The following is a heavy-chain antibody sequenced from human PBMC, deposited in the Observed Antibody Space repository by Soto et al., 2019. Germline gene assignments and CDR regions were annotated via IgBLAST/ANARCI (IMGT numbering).Heavy chain of an antibody. D-gene: IGHD5-18*01. Sequence: EVHLLESGGDLVRPGGSLRLSCAASGFTFSAYAMSWVRLAPGKGLEWVSAISGSADSTYYADSVKGRFTISRDNSKDTLHLQMNGLRADDTAVYYCAKDMGRVYSYGYVDNWGQGTLVTVSS. V-gene: IGHV3-23*01. CDR3: AKDMGRVYSYGYVDN. CDR1: GFTFSAYA. CDR2: ISGSADST. J-gene: IGHJ4*02.